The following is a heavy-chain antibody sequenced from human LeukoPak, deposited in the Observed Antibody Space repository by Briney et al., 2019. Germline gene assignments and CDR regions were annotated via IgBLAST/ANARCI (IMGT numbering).Heavy chain of an antibody. J-gene: IGHJ4*02. V-gene: IGHV3-30*18. CDR2: ISYDGSNK. D-gene: IGHD3-10*01. CDR3: AKDAAGPPDY. Sequence: GGSLSLSCAASGFTFSSYGMHWVRQAPGTGLEWVAVISYDGSNKYYADSVKGRFTISRDNSKNTLYLQMNSLRAEDTAVYYCAKDAAGPPDYWGQGTLVTVSS. CDR1: GFTFSSYG.